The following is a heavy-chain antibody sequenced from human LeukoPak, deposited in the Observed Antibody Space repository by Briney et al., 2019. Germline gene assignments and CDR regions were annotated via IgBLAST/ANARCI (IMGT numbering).Heavy chain of an antibody. V-gene: IGHV4-59*12. CDR1: GGSISSYY. CDR2: IYYSGRT. J-gene: IGHJ4*02. Sequence: PSETLSLTCTVSGGSISSYYWSWIRQPPGKGLEWIGYIYYSGRTNYNPSLKSRVTISVDKSKNQFSLKLSSVTAADTAVYYCASRLYYDYVWGSYRYPFDYWGQGTLVTVSS. CDR3: ASRLYYDYVWGSYRYPFDY. D-gene: IGHD3-16*02.